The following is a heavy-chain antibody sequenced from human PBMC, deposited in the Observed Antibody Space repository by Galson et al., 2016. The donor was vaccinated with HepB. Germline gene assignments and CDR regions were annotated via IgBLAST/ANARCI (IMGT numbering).Heavy chain of an antibody. V-gene: IGHV3-7*05. J-gene: IGHJ4*02. CDR3: SSAGYHYGSNGYYFAY. CDR2: IKQDGSEK. CDR1: GFTFSDYW. Sequence: SCAASGFTFSDYWVAWVRQTPGEGLEWVANIKQDGSEKYYVDSVKGRFTISRDNAKNSLYLQMNSLRPEDTAVYYCSSAGYHYGSNGYYFAYWGQGALVTVSS. D-gene: IGHD3-22*01.